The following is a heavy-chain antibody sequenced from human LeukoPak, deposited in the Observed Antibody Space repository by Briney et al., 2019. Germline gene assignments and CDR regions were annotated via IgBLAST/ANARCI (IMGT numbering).Heavy chain of an antibody. D-gene: IGHD2-15*01. CDR3: ARYCSGGSCYSSGHYYYYRMDV. CDR1: GGSISGYY. V-gene: IGHV4-34*01. Sequence: PSETLSLTCAVYGGSISGYYWSWIRQPPGKGLEWIGEINHSGSTNYNPTLKSRVTISVGTSKNQFSLKLSSVTAADTAVYYCARYCSGGSCYSSGHYYYYRMDVWGQGTTVTVSS. CDR2: INHSGST. J-gene: IGHJ6*02.